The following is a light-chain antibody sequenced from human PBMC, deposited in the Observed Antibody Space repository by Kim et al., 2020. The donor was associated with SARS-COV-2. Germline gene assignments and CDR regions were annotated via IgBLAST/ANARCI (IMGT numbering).Light chain of an antibody. Sequence: VALVHTVRITCQGDSLRSYYATWYQQKPGQAPILVIYGKNNRPSGIPDRFSGSSSGNTASLTITGTQAGDEADYYCNSRDSNDNVVFGGGTQLTVL. J-gene: IGLJ2*01. CDR1: SLRSYY. CDR3: NSRDSNDNVV. CDR2: GKN. V-gene: IGLV3-19*01.